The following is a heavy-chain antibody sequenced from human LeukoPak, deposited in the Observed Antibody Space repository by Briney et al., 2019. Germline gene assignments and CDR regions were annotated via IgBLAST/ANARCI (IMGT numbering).Heavy chain of an antibody. CDR3: ARHYGP. D-gene: IGHD3-10*01. CDR1: GGSISSSNW. J-gene: IGHJ4*02. Sequence: PSETLSLTCAVSGGSISSSNWWSWIRQPPGKGLEWIGSIYYSGSTYYNPSLKSRVTISVDTSKNQFSLKLNSVTATDTAVYYCARHYGPWGQGTLVTVSS. V-gene: IGHV4-39*01. CDR2: IYYSGST.